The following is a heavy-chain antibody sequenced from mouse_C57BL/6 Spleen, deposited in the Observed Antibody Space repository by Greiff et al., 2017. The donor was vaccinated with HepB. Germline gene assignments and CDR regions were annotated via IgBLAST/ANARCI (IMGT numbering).Heavy chain of an antibody. J-gene: IGHJ3*01. V-gene: IGHV1-61*01. D-gene: IGHD2-4*01. CDR3: ARRYDYDWFAY. Sequence: QVHVKQSGAELVRPGSSVKLSCKASGYTFTSYWMDWVKQRPGQGLEWIGNIYPSDSETHYNQKFKDKATLTVDKSSSTAYMQLSSLTSEDSAVYYCARRYDYDWFAYWGQGTLVTVSA. CDR2: IYPSDSET. CDR1: GYTFTSYW.